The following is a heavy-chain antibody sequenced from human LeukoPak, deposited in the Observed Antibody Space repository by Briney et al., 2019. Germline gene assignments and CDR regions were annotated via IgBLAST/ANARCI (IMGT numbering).Heavy chain of an antibody. CDR1: GFTFSSYS. CDR2: ISSSSSYI. J-gene: IGHJ4*02. V-gene: IGHV3-21*01. CDR3: ARVSQQQLVGYYFDY. D-gene: IGHD6-13*01. Sequence: GGSLRLSFAASGFTFSSYSMNWVRQAPGKGLEWVSSISSSSSYIYYADSVKGRFTISRDNAKNSLYLQMNSLRAEDTAVYYCARVSQQQLVGYYFDYWGQGTLVTVSS.